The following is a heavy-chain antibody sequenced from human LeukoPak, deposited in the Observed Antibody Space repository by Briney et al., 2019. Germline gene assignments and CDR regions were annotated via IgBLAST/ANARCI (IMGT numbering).Heavy chain of an antibody. CDR1: GNYW. J-gene: IGHJ4*02. D-gene: IGHD2/OR15-2a*01. CDR2: INSDGSWT. CDR3: VSFYEAY. Sequence: GGSLRLSCAASGNYWMHWVRQAPGKGLVWVSHINSDGSWTSCADSVKGRFTISKDNAKNTVYLQMNNLRAEDTAVYYCVSFYEAYWGRGTLVTVSS. V-gene: IGHV3-74*01.